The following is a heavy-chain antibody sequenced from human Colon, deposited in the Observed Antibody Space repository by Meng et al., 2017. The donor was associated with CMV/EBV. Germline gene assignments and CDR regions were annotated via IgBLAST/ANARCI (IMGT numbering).Heavy chain of an antibody. J-gene: IGHJ4*02. CDR1: GGSFTTNSYF. CDR2: IYNSGST. Sequence: QVQLEEAGPGLVKPSETLSLTCSVSGGSFTTNSYFWAWIRQPPGKGLEYIGSIYNSGSTYYNASLKSRVTMSVDTSKNQFSLKLSSVTAADTAKYYCARGVLNFFDYWGQGTLVTVSS. D-gene: IGHD3-10*01. V-gene: IGHV4-39*07. CDR3: ARGVLNFFDY.